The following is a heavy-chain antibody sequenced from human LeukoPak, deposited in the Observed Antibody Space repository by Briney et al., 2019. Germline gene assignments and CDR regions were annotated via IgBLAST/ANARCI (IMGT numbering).Heavy chain of an antibody. V-gene: IGHV7-4-1*02. D-gene: IGHD4-17*01. CDR3: ARDAGLLSDYGDYGDY. Sequence: GASVKVSCTASGYTFTSYAMNWVRQAPGQGLEWMGWINTNTGNPTYAQGFTGRFVFSLDTSVSTAYLQISSLKAEDTAVYYCARDAGLLSDYGDYGDYWGQGTLVTVSS. CDR2: INTNTGNP. CDR1: GYTFTSYA. J-gene: IGHJ4*02.